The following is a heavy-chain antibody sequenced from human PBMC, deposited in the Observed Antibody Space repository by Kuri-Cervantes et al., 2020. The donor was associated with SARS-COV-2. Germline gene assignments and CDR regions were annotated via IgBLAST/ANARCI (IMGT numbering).Heavy chain of an antibody. CDR1: GYTFTDYY. J-gene: IGHJ4*02. V-gene: IGHV1-2*04. Sequence: GGSLRLSCKASGYTFTDYYIHWVRQAPGQGLEWMGWINPNSGGTNYAQKFQGWVTMTRDTSISTAYMELSRLRSDDTAVYYCARSGDDSRFYFRPLDSWGQGTLVTVSS. CDR3: ARSGDDSRFYFRPLDS. D-gene: IGHD3-22*01. CDR2: INPNSGGT.